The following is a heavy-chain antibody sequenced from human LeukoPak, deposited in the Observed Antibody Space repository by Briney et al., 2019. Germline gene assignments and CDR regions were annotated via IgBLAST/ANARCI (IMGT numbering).Heavy chain of an antibody. CDR2: LYTSGST. D-gene: IGHD6-19*01. V-gene: IGHV4-4*07. CDR3: ARVGMAVAESFSDY. J-gene: IGHJ4*02. Sequence: SETLSLTCTVSGVSISGYYWSWIRQTAGKGLEWIGRLYTSGSTNYNPSLKSRVTMSVDTSRNQFSLKLTSVTAADTAVYYCARVGMAVAESFSDYWGQGTLVTVSS. CDR1: GVSISGYY.